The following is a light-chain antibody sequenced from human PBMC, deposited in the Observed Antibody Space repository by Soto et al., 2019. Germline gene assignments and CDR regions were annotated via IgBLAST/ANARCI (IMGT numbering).Light chain of an antibody. V-gene: IGKV3-11*01. Sequence: EIVLTQSPDTLSLSPGDRATLFCRASQSVSTNLAWYQQKPGQAPRLLIYEASNRATGIPARFSGSGSGADFTLTISSLEPEDFALYYCQQHINWPLTFGGGTKVDIK. CDR1: QSVSTN. CDR3: QQHINWPLT. J-gene: IGKJ4*01. CDR2: EAS.